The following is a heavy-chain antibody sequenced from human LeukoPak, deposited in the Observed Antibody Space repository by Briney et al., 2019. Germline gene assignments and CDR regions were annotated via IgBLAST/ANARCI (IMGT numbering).Heavy chain of an antibody. CDR2: ISWNSGSI. D-gene: IGHD3-22*01. Sequence: GGSLRLSCAASGFTFDDYAMHWVRQAPGKGLEWVSGISWNSGSIGYADSVKGRFTISRDNAKNTLYLQMNSLRAEDTAVYYCARDYYDSSGYYYYYMDVWGKGTTVTVSS. CDR3: ARDYYDSSGYYYYYMDV. CDR1: GFTFDDYA. J-gene: IGHJ6*03. V-gene: IGHV3-9*01.